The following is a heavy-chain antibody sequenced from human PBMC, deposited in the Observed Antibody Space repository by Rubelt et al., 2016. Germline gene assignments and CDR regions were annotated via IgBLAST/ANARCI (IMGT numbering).Heavy chain of an antibody. CDR3: ARALGDTDSTPDYYYYYGMDV. Sequence: QLQLQESGPGLVKPSETLSLTCTVSGGSISSSSYYWGWIRQPLGKGLEWIGSIYYSGSTNYNPSLKSGVTRSVDSSKNQFSLKLSSVTAAETAVYYCARALGDTDSTPDYYYYYGMDVWGQGTTVTVSS. J-gene: IGHJ6*02. D-gene: IGHD3-3*01. CDR1: GGSISSSSYY. V-gene: IGHV4-39*07. CDR2: IYYSGST.